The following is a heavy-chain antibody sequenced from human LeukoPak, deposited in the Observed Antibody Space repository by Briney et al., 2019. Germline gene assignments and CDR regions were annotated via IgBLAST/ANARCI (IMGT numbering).Heavy chain of an antibody. CDR3: ARAYYDILTGYPEVDY. V-gene: IGHV3-74*01. D-gene: IGHD3-9*01. CDR2: INSDGSST. CDR1: GFTLSSYW. Sequence: GGSLRLSCAASGFTLSSYWMHWVRQAPGKGLVWVSRINSDGSSTNYADSVKGRFTISRDNAKNTLYLQMNSLRAEDTAVYYCARAYYDILTGYPEVDYWGQGTLVTVSS. J-gene: IGHJ4*02.